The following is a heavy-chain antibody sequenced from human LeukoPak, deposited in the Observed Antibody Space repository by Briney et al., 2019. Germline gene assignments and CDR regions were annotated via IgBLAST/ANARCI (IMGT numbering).Heavy chain of an antibody. CDR3: ARGEPRLPPKRYFDWLSWFDP. CDR2: INHSGST. CDR1: GGSFSGYY. V-gene: IGHV4-34*01. Sequence: KSSETLSLTCAVYGGSFSGYYWSWIRQPPGKGLEWIGEINHSGSTNYNPSLKSQVTISVDTPKNQLSLKLSSVTAADTAVYYCARGEPRLPPKRYFDWLSWFDPWGQGTLVTVSS. J-gene: IGHJ5*02. D-gene: IGHD3-9*01.